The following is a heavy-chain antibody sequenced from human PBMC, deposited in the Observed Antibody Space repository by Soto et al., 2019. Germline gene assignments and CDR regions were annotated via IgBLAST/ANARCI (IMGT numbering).Heavy chain of an antibody. CDR1: GYTFNTYS. CDR2: ISGYNGDT. V-gene: IGHV1-18*01. CDR3: ARDGGIVVVDFDI. D-gene: IGHD2-21*01. Sequence: QVQPVQSGAEVKKPGASVKISCKASGYTFNTYSISWVRQAPGQGLEWMGWISGYNGDTIYAQKLQGRVTMTTDTSTSTAYMELRSLRSDDTAVYYCARDGGIVVVDFDIWGQGTMVTVSS. J-gene: IGHJ3*02.